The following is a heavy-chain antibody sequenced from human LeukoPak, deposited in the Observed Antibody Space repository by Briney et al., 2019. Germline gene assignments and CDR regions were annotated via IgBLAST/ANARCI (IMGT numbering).Heavy chain of an antibody. D-gene: IGHD1-1*01. CDR1: GFTVSSNH. V-gene: IGHV3-66*02. J-gene: IGHJ4*02. CDR3: ARDPVPATARHFDY. Sequence: SGGSLRLSCAASGFTVSSNHMSWVRQAPGQGLEWVSVIYIGGTIHYADSVKGRFIISRDNSKNTLYLQMNSLRGEDTGVYYCARDPVPATARHFDYWGQGTLVTVSS. CDR2: IYIGGTI.